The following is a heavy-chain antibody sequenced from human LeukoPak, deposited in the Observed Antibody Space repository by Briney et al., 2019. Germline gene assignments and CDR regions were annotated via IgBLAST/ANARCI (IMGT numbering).Heavy chain of an antibody. V-gene: IGHV4-34*01. Sequence: SETLSLTCAVSGVSFNDYYLRWVRQTPGKGLEWIGEINHSGYTNDSPSLKSRVTLSIDTSRKQFSLNVRSVTVADTGIYYCTSMTPGHDYWGQGTLVTVSS. J-gene: IGHJ4*02. D-gene: IGHD4-17*01. CDR3: TSMTPGHDY. CDR2: INHSGYT. CDR1: GVSFNDYY.